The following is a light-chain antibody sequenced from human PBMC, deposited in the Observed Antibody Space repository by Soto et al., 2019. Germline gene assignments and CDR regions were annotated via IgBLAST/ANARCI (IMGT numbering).Light chain of an antibody. Sequence: DIVMTQSPDSLAVSLGERATINCKSSQRVLHSPNNKNHLAWYQQKPGQPPRLLIYWASTRKSGVPDRFSGSGSGTVFTLTISSLQAEDVAVYYCQQYYTTPLTFGGGTKVDIK. V-gene: IGKV4-1*01. CDR2: WAS. CDR1: QRVLHSPNNKNH. J-gene: IGKJ4*01. CDR3: QQYYTTPLT.